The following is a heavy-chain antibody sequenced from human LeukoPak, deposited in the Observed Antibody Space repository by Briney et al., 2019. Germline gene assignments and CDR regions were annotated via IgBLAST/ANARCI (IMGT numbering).Heavy chain of an antibody. V-gene: IGHV3-23*01. J-gene: IGHJ5*02. CDR1: GIHLSTSG. CDR2: ISGSGETT. CDR3: AKGLDWFDP. D-gene: IGHD3/OR15-3a*01. Sequence: GGSLRLSCAASGIHLSTSGMSWVRQAPGKGLEWVSGISGSGETTYYADSVKGRFTISRDNSNSTLFLHMSSLKVEDTAIYYCAKGLDWFDPWGQGTLVTVSS.